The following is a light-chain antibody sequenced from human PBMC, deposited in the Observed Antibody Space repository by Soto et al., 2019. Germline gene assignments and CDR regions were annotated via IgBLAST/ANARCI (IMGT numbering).Light chain of an antibody. CDR3: QQYNNWPYT. V-gene: IGKV3-15*01. Sequence: EIVMTQSPATLSVSPGERASLPCRASHSISTNLAWYQQTPGQAPRLLIHGASTRATGIPARFSGSGSGTEFTLTISSLQSEDFAIYYCQQYNNWPYTFGQGTKVEIK. CDR2: GAS. J-gene: IGKJ2*01. CDR1: HSISTN.